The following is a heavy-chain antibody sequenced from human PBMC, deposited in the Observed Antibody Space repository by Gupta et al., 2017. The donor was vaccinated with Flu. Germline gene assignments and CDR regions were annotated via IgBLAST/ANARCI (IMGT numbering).Heavy chain of an antibody. CDR2: INHSGST. D-gene: IGHD3-10*01. Sequence: RQPPGKGLEWIGEINHSGSTNYNPSLKSRVTISVDTSKNQFSLKLSSVTAADTAVYYCARGKGSGRSNWFDPWGQGTLVTVSS. CDR3: ARGKGSGRSNWFDP. J-gene: IGHJ5*02. V-gene: IGHV4-34*01.